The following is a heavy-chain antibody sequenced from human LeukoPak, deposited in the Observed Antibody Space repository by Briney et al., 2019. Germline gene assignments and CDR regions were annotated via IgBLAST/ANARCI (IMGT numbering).Heavy chain of an antibody. Sequence: PGGSLRLSCAASGFTFSNYAMHWVRQAPGKGLEWVAVISYDGSIKYYADSVKGRFTISRDNSKNTLYLQVNSLRAEDTAVYYCARVPKNYYDSSGSYWGQGTLVTVSS. D-gene: IGHD3-22*01. J-gene: IGHJ4*02. CDR2: ISYDGSIK. CDR1: GFTFSNYA. CDR3: ARVPKNYYDSSGSY. V-gene: IGHV3-30-3*01.